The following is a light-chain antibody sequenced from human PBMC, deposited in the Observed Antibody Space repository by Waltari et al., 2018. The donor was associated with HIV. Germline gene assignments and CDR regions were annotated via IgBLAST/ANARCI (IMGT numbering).Light chain of an antibody. CDR1: STDLGAYDS. Sequence: QSALTQPPSAPGPLGQSVPIPCIGSSTDLGAYDSVSWFQQPPHNAPPLLLYEVTKRPSGVPARFSGSTSGNTAFLTVSGLQPNDTAAYFCSSYGDNNWVLFGGGTNLTVL. CDR3: SSYGDNNWVL. V-gene: IGLV2-8*01. CDR2: EVT. J-gene: IGLJ2*01.